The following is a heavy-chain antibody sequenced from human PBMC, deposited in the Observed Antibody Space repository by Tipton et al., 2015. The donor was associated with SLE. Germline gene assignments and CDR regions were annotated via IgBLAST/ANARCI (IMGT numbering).Heavy chain of an antibody. CDR2: ISYDASNK. J-gene: IGHJ3*02. CDR3: AAGRRRAFDI. V-gene: IGHV3-30*04. CDR1: GFAFSSYA. Sequence: SLRLSCAASGFAFSSYAMHWVRQAPGQGLEWVAVISYDASNKHYADSVKGRFTISRDNAKNSLYLQMNSLRAEDTALYYCAAGRRRAFDIWGQGTMVTVSS.